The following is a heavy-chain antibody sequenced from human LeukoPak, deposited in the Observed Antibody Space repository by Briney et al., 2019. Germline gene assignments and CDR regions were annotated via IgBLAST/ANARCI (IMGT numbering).Heavy chain of an antibody. V-gene: IGHV3-74*01. CDR1: GFTFSIYW. Sequence: GGSLRLSCAASGFTFSIYWMHWVRQAPGKGLVWVSRINSDGSSTSYADSVKGRFTISRDNAKNSLYLQMNSLRAEDTAVYYCARDLYRIVVVPHYFDYWGQGTLVTVSS. CDR2: INSDGSST. CDR3: ARDLYRIVVVPHYFDY. D-gene: IGHD3-22*01. J-gene: IGHJ4*02.